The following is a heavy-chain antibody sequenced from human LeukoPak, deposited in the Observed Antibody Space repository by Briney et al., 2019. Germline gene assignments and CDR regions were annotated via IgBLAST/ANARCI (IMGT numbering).Heavy chain of an antibody. D-gene: IGHD6-19*01. CDR2: ISWNSGSI. Sequence: GGSLRLSCAASGFTFDDYGMSWVRQAPGKGLEWVSGISWNSGSIGYADSVKGRFTISRDNAKNSLYLQMNSLRAEDMALYYCAKDSSLYSSGWSTFDYWGQGTLVTVSS. V-gene: IGHV3-9*03. CDR3: AKDSSLYSSGWSTFDY. J-gene: IGHJ4*02. CDR1: GFTFDDYG.